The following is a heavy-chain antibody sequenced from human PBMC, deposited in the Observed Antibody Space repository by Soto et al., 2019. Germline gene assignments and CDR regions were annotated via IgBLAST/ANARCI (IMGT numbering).Heavy chain of an antibody. Sequence: PSETLSLTCAVYGGSFSGYYWSWIRQPPGKGLEWIGEINHSGSTNYNPSLKSRVTISVDTSKNQFSLKLSSVTAADTAVYYCATKGAGSSRWYAAAEYFQHWGQGNLVTVSS. CDR3: ATKGAGSSRWYAAAEYFQH. V-gene: IGHV4-34*01. CDR2: INHSGST. D-gene: IGHD6-13*01. CDR1: GGSFSGYY. J-gene: IGHJ1*01.